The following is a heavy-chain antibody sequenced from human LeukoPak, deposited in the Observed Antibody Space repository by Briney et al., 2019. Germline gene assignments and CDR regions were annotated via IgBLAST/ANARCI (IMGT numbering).Heavy chain of an antibody. CDR3: ARGSTGGYPDY. CDR2: INPNTGGT. CDR1: GYTFTAYY. V-gene: IGHV1-2*02. D-gene: IGHD7-27*01. J-gene: IGHJ4*02. Sequence: ASVKVSCKASGYTFTAYYIHWVRQAPGQGLEGMGWINPNTGGTNFAKMFQGRVTMTSDTSINTAFMELRSLRSDDTAVFYCARGSTGGYPDYWGQGTLVTVSA.